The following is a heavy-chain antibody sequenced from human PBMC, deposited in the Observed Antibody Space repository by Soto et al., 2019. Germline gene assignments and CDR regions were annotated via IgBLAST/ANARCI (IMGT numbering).Heavy chain of an antibody. V-gene: IGHV4-31*03. CDR1: GGSISSGGYY. CDR2: IYYNGDT. J-gene: IGHJ4*02. Sequence: QVQLQESGPGLVKPSQTLSLTCTVSGGSISSGGYYWGWIRQHPGKGLEWLGYIYYNGDTYYNPSLKSRVSISIDTSKNQFSLRLTSVTAADTAVYYCARSHRDNWGSPDYFDYWGQGTLVTVSS. CDR3: ARSHRDNWGSPDYFDY. D-gene: IGHD7-27*01.